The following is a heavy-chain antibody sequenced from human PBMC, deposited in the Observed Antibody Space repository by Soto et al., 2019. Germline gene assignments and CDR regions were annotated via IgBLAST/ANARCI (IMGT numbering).Heavy chain of an antibody. J-gene: IGHJ4*02. CDR1: GGAFSGYY. V-gene: IGHV4-34*01. D-gene: IGHD2-2*02. CDR3: ALGYCSSTSCYTGDY. CDR2: INHSGST. Sequence: SETLSLTCAVYGGAFSGYYWSWIRQPPGKGLEGIGEINHSGSTNYNPSLKSRVTISVDTSKNQFSLKLSSVTAADTAVYYCALGYCSSTSCYTGDYWGQGTLVTVSS.